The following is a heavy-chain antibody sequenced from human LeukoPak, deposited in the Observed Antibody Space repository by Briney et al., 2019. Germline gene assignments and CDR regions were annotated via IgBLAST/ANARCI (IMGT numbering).Heavy chain of an antibody. CDR2: ISYDGSNK. J-gene: IGHJ4*02. Sequence: PGGSLRLSCAASGFTFSSYAMHWVRQAPGKGLEWVAVISYDGSNKYYADSVKGRFTISRDNAKNSLYLQMNSLRAEDTAVYYCAREGLAYCGGDCYSAFDYWGQGTLVTVSS. D-gene: IGHD2-21*02. CDR1: GFTFSSYA. V-gene: IGHV3-30*04. CDR3: AREGLAYCGGDCYSAFDY.